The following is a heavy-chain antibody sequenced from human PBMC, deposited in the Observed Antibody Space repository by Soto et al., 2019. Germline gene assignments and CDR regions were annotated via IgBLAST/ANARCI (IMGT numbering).Heavy chain of an antibody. CDR1: GFTVSSNY. CDR3: ARDLLHYYDSSGYTYYYYGMDV. D-gene: IGHD3-22*01. J-gene: IGHJ6*02. Sequence: PGGSLRLSCAASGFTVSSNYMIWVRQAPGKGLEWVSVIYSGGSTYYADSVKGRFTISRDNSKNTLYLQMNSLRAEDTAVYYCARDLLHYYDSSGYTYYYYGMDVWGQGTTVTVSS. CDR2: IYSGGST. V-gene: IGHV3-53*01.